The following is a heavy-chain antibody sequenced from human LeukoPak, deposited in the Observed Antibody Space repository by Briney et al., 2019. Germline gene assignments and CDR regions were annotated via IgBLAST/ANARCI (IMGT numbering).Heavy chain of an antibody. CDR3: AKGGRAAADRNFDL. CDR1: GFTFRNYG. V-gene: IGHV3-33*03. D-gene: IGHD6-13*01. CDR2: IWYDGGKN. Sequence: GGSLRLSCAASGFTFRNYGMHRVRQAPGKGLEWVAIIWYDGGKNYYADSVKGRFTISRDNFNNTLYLQMNSLRAEDTAVYYCAKGGRAAADRNFDLWGRGTLVTVSS. J-gene: IGHJ2*01.